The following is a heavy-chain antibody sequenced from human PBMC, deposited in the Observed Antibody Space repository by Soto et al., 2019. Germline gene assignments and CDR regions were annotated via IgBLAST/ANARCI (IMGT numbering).Heavy chain of an antibody. CDR3: ATVSTYDSSGYYWDYYYGMDV. CDR1: GYTFTSYG. D-gene: IGHD3-22*01. V-gene: IGHV1-18*04. J-gene: IGHJ6*02. CDR2: ISAYNGNT. Sequence: ASVKVSCKASGYTFTSYGISWVRQAPGQGLEWMGWISAYNGNTNYAQKLQGRVTMTTDTSTSTAYMELRSLRSDDTAVYYCATVSTYDSSGYYWDYYYGMDVWGPGTTVTVSS.